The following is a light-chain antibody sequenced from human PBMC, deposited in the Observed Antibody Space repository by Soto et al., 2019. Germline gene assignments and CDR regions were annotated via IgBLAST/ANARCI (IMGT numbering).Light chain of an antibody. V-gene: IGKV3-20*01. CDR3: QQYSTYPWT. Sequence: EIVLTQSPGTLPLSPGERATLACRASQTVSSTYLAWYQQKPGQAPRLLIYGASKRATGIPDRFSGSGSATEFTLTISSLQPDDFATYYCQQYSTYPWTFGQGTKVDIK. CDR1: QTVSSTY. J-gene: IGKJ1*01. CDR2: GAS.